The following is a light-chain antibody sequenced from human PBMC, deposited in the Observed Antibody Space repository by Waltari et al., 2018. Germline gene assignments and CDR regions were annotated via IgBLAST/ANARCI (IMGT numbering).Light chain of an antibody. CDR3: QSYDSSLSGVV. J-gene: IGLJ2*01. Sequence: QSVLTQPPSVSGAPGQRVTLSCTGSSSNIGAGYDVHWYQQLPGTAPKLLICGNSNRPSGVPDRFSGSKSGTSASLAITGLQAEDEADYYCQSYDSSLSGVVFGGGTKLTVL. V-gene: IGLV1-40*01. CDR2: GNS. CDR1: SSNIGAGYD.